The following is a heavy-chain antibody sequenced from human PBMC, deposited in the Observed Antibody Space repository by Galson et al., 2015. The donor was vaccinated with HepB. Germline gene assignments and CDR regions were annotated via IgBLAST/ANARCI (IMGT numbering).Heavy chain of an antibody. V-gene: IGHV6-1*01. CDR3: AREGGSGYCSGGSCYPSYYYAMDV. J-gene: IGHJ6*02. CDR2: TYYRSKWYN. CDR1: GDSASSNSAA. Sequence: CAISGDSASSNSAAWNWIRQSPSRGLEWLGRTYYRSKWYNDYAVSVKSRITINPDTSKKQFSLQLNSVTPEDTAVYYCAREGGSGYCSGGSCYPSYYYAMDVWGQGTTVTVSS. D-gene: IGHD2-15*01.